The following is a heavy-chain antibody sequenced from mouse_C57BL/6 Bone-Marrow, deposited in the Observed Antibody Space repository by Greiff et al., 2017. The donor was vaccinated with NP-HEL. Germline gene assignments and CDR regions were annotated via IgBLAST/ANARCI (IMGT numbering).Heavy chain of an antibody. V-gene: IGHV5-9*01. CDR1: GFTFSSYT. J-gene: IGHJ4*01. CDR3: ARHGISYAMDY. Sequence: EVMLVESGGGLVKPGGSLKLSCAASGFTFSSYTMSWVRQTPEKRLEWVATISGGCGNTYYPDSVKGRFTISRDNAKNTLYLQMSSLRSEDTALYYCARHGISYAMDYWGQGTSVTVSS. CDR2: ISGGCGNT.